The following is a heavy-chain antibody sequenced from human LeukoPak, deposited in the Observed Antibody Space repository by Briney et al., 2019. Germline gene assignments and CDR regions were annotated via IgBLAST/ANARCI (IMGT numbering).Heavy chain of an antibody. Sequence: GGSLRLSCAASGNYWMHWVRQAPGKGLVWVSHINSDGSWTTYVDSVKGRFTISRDNSKNTLYLQMNSLRAEDSAVYYCAKDEVYSSSWYFQHWGQGTLVTVSS. D-gene: IGHD6-13*01. CDR2: INSDGSWT. CDR3: AKDEVYSSSWYFQH. V-gene: IGHV3-74*01. CDR1: GNYW. J-gene: IGHJ1*01.